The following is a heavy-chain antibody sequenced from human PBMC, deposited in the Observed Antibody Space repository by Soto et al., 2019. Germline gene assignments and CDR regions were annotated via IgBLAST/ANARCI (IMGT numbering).Heavy chain of an antibody. J-gene: IGHJ4*02. CDR2: TYYRSKWYN. CDR3: ARGRPYYGSGSYYNFDY. CDR1: GDSVSSNSAA. D-gene: IGHD3-10*01. Sequence: SQTLSLTCAISGDSVSSNSAAWNWIRQSPSRGLEWLGRTYYRSKWYNDYAVSVKSRITINPDTSKNQFSLQLNSVTPEATAVYYCARGRPYYGSGSYYNFDYWGQGTLVTVSS. V-gene: IGHV6-1*01.